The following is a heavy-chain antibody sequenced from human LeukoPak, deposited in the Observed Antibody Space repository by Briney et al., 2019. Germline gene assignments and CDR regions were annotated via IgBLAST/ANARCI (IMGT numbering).Heavy chain of an antibody. V-gene: IGHV3-7*03. J-gene: IGHJ4*02. CDR2: IVQDGSQK. Sequence: GGSLRLSCAASGFTFSSHGMRGVRQAPGKGLEWVANIVQDGSQKYYVDSVKGRFTISRDNGKNSLYLQMNSLRAEDTAVYYCARNEKWGRDYWGQGTLVTVSS. D-gene: IGHD1-26*01. CDR1: GFTFSSHG. CDR3: ARNEKWGRDY.